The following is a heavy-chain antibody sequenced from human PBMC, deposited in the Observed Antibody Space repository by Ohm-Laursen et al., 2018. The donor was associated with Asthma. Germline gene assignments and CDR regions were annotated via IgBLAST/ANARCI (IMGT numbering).Heavy chain of an antibody. J-gene: IGHJ3*01. CDR1: GYTFSRYS. Sequence: SLRLSCTASGYTFSRYSIHWVRQVPGKGLEWVASISTASTFIYYADSVRGRFTTSRDNARNSLYLQMSSLRAEDTAVYYCVTDGYSGNDFAFDFWGQGTMVTVSS. CDR3: VTDGYSGNDFAFDF. V-gene: IGHV3-21*01. CDR2: ISTASTFI. D-gene: IGHD5-12*01.